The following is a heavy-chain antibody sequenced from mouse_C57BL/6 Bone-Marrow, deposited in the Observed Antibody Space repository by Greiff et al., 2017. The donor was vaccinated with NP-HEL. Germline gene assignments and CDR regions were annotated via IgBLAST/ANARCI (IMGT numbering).Heavy chain of an antibody. CDR2: ISYDGSN. D-gene: IGHD2-5*01. V-gene: IGHV3-6*01. Sequence: EVKLVESGPGLVKPSQSLSLTCSVTGYSITSGYYWNWIRQFPGNKLEWMGYISYDGSNNYNPSLQNRISITRDTSKNQFFMKLNSVTTEDTATYYCARGAYYSNSWNFDYWGQGTTLTVSS. CDR1: GYSITSGYY. CDR3: ARGAYYSNSWNFDY. J-gene: IGHJ2*01.